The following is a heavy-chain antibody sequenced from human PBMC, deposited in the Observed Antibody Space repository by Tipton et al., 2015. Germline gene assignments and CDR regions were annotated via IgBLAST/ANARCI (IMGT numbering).Heavy chain of an antibody. CDR3: ACQDYDILTRDYQTVDY. J-gene: IGHJ4*02. Sequence: TLSLTCAVYGGSFSGYYWSWIRQPPGKGLEWIGEINHSGSTNYNPSLKSRVTISVDTSKNQFSLKLSSVTAADTAVYYCACQDYDILTRDYQTVDYCGQGSPVTVSP. V-gene: IGHV4-34*01. CDR1: GGSFSGYY. D-gene: IGHD3-9*01. CDR2: INHSGST.